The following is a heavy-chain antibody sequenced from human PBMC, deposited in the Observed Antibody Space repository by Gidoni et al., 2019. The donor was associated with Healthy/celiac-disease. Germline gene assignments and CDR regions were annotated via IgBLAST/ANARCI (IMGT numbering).Heavy chain of an antibody. Sequence: QLQLQESGPGLVKPSETLSLTCTVSGGPISSSSYYWGWIRQPPGKGLEWIGSIYYSGSTYYNPSLKSRVTISVDTSKNQFSLKLSSVTAADTAVYYCARIQLWDHYYYYGMDVWGQGTTVTVSS. CDR1: GGPISSSSYY. CDR3: ARIQLWDHYYYYGMDV. J-gene: IGHJ6*02. D-gene: IGHD5-18*01. V-gene: IGHV4-39*01. CDR2: IYYSGST.